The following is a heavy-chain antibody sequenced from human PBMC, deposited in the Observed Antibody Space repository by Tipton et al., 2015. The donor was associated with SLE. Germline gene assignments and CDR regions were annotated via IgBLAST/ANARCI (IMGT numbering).Heavy chain of an antibody. J-gene: IGHJ4*02. CDR3: AREAGSGGRHKYYFDS. D-gene: IGHD2-15*01. CDR1: DDSISSGGYY. Sequence: TLSLTCSVSDDSISSGGYYWSWIRQHPGKGLEWIGYIYHSGYAYYNPSLKSRVSMSVDTSKNHFSLKLSSVTAADTAVYYCAREAGSGGRHKYYFDSWGQGTLVTVSS. CDR2: IYHSGYA. V-gene: IGHV4-31*03.